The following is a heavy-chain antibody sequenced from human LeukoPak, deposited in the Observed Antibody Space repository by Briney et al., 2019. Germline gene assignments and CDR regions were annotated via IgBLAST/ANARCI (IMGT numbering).Heavy chain of an antibody. CDR1: GGSISSYY. CDR3: AKDRGHYSDSTGYYHNWFDP. J-gene: IGHJ5*02. Sequence: SETLSLTCTVSGGSISSYYWSWIRQPPGEGLEWIGYIYYTGSTNYNPSLKSRVTISADMSKNQFSLKLTSVTAADTAVYYCAKDRGHYSDSTGYYHNWFDPWGQGTLVTVSS. V-gene: IGHV4-59*01. CDR2: IYYTGST. D-gene: IGHD3-22*01.